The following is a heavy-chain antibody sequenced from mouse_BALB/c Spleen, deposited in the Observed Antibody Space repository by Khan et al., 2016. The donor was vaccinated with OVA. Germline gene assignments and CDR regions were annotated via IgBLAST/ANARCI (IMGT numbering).Heavy chain of an antibody. J-gene: IGHJ3*01. D-gene: IGHD1-1*01. CDR1: GFTFSTYG. CDR2: INTGGAYT. Sequence: EVQLQESGGDFVRPGGSLKLSCAASGFTFSTYGMSWVRQTPDKRLEWVATINTGGAYTYYPDSVKGRFTIFRDNAKNTLYLQLNSLKSEDTAIXYCARLAYYYNSEGFAYWGQGTLVTVSA. V-gene: IGHV5-6*01. CDR3: ARLAYYYNSEGFAY.